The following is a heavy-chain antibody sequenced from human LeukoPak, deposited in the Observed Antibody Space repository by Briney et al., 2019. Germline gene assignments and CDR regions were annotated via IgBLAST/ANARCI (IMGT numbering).Heavy chain of an antibody. J-gene: IGHJ4*02. V-gene: IGHV3-21*01. CDR2: ISSGSSYT. CDR1: GFTFSSYS. D-gene: IGHD6-19*01. Sequence: GGSLRLSCAASGFTFSSYSMNWVRQAPGKGLEWVSCISSGSSYTYYADSVKGRFIISRDNAKNSLYLQMNSLRAEDTAVYYCAGSTVAYWGQGTLVTVSS. CDR3: AGSTVAY.